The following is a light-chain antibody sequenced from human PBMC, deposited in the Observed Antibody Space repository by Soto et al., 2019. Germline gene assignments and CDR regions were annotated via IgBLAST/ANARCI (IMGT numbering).Light chain of an antibody. CDR3: CSYAGRSTYV. CDR1: SSDVGNYNL. CDR2: EGS. Sequence: QSALTQPASVSGSPGQSITISCTGTSSDVGNYNLVSWYQQYPGKAPKLMIYEGSKRPSGVSNRFSGSKSGNTASLTISGLQAEDEAEYYCCSYAGRSTYVFGSGTKLTVL. J-gene: IGLJ1*01. V-gene: IGLV2-23*01.